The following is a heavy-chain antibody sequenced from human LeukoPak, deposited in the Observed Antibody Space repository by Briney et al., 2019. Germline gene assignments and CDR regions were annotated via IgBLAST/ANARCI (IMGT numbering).Heavy chain of an antibody. J-gene: IGHJ5*02. CDR2: IYYGGST. CDR1: GGSVSSSDYH. Sequence: PSETLSLTCPVSGGSVSSSDYHWGWIRQPPGKGLGWIGSIYYGGSTYYNPSLKSRVTISVDTSMNQFSLKLSFVTTADTAVYYCARALGYCSGGSCTRGYNWFDPWGQGTLVTVPS. V-gene: IGHV4-39*01. CDR3: ARALGYCSGGSCTRGYNWFDP. D-gene: IGHD2-15*01.